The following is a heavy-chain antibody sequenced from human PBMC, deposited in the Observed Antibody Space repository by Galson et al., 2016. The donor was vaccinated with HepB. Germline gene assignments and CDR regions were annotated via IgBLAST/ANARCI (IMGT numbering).Heavy chain of an antibody. CDR2: ISGSGITT. CDR3: VKDRKYRCSSSTCYWEFDY. D-gene: IGHD2-2*01. V-gene: IGHV3-23*01. J-gene: IGHJ4*02. CDR1: GFTLSNYA. Sequence: SLRLSCAASGFTLSNYAMSWVRQAPGKGLEWVSDISGSGITTYYADSVKGRFTISRDNAKNSLHLQMNSLRVEDTALYYCVKDRKYRCSSSTCYWEFDYWGQGTLVTVS.